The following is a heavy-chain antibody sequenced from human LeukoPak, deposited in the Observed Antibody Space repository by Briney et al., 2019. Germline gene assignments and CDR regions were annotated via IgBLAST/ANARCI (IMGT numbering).Heavy chain of an antibody. J-gene: IGHJ4*02. CDR1: GFTFSSYA. CDR2: ISFDGTDA. V-gene: IGHV3-30*14. D-gene: IGHD3-9*01. CDR3: ARDGDYDILSWTKTDY. Sequence: PGGSLRLSCAASGFTFSSYAIHWVRQAPGKGLEWVAVISFDGTDAFYADSVKGRFTISRDNSKNTLYLQMNSLRAEDTAVYYCARDGDYDILSWTKTDYWGQGTLVTVSS.